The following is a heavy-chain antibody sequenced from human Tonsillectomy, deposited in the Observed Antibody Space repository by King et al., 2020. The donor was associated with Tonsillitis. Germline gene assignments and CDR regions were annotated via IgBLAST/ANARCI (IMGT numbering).Heavy chain of an antibody. D-gene: IGHD5-18*01. J-gene: IGHJ6*02. Sequence: VQLQESGSGLVKPSQTLSLTCAVSGGSISSDAYSWSWIRQPPGKGLEWIGYIYHSGSTYYKPSLKSRVTISLDRSKNQFSLKLSSVTAADTAVYYCASASGYSYSYGMDVWGQGTTVTVSS. CDR3: ASASGYSYSYGMDV. V-gene: IGHV4-30-2*01. CDR1: GGSISSDAYS. CDR2: IYHSGST.